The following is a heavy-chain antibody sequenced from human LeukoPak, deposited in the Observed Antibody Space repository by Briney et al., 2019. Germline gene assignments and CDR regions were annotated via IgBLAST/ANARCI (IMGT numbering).Heavy chain of an antibody. CDR3: GLISGSYLYYYYGMGV. D-gene: IGHD1-26*01. J-gene: IGHJ6*02. CDR1: GYTFTSYD. Sequence: ASVKVSCKASGYTFTSYDIHWVRQATGQGLEWMGWMNPNSGNTGYAQKFQGRVTMTRNTSISTAYMELSSLRSEDTAVYYCGLISGSYLYYYYGMGVWGQGTTVTVSS. V-gene: IGHV1-8*01. CDR2: MNPNSGNT.